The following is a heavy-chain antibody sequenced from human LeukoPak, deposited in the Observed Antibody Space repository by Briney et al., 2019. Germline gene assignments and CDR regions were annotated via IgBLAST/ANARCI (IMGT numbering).Heavy chain of an antibody. V-gene: IGHV4-59*01. J-gene: IGHJ4*02. Sequence: PSETLSLTCTVSGGSISSYYWSWIRQPPGKGLEWIGYIYYSGSTNYNPSLKSRVTISVDTSKNQFSLKLSSVTAADTAVYYCAREGSGYSNQFDYWGQGTLVTVSS. CDR1: GGSISSYY. CDR2: IYYSGST. CDR3: AREGSGYSNQFDY. D-gene: IGHD3-10*01.